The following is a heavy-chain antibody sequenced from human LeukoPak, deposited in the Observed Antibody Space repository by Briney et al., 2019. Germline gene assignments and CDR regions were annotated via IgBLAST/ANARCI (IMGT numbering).Heavy chain of an antibody. V-gene: IGHV1-2*02. CDR3: ARAPPDMVRGVPYDY. D-gene: IGHD3-10*01. CDR1: GYTFTGYY. CDR2: INPNSGGT. J-gene: IGHJ4*02. Sequence: ASVKVSCKASGYTFTGYYMHWVRQAPGQGLEWMGWINPNSGGTNYAQKFQGRVTMTRDTFISTAYMELSRLRSDDTAVYYCARAPPDMVRGVPYDYWGQGTLVTVSS.